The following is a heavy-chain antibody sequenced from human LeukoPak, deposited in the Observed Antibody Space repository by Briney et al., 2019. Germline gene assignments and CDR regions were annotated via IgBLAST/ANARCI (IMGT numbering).Heavy chain of an antibody. J-gene: IGHJ4*02. CDR3: ATGEYSSGWPFDY. CDR2: VDPEDGET. V-gene: IGHV1-69-2*01. CDR1: GYTFTDYY. D-gene: IGHD6-19*01. Sequence: ASVKISCKVSGYTFTDYYMHWVQQAPGKGLEWMGLVDPEDGETIYAEKFQGRVTITADTSKDTAYMELSSLRSEDTAVYYCATGEYSSGWPFDYWGQGTLVTVSS.